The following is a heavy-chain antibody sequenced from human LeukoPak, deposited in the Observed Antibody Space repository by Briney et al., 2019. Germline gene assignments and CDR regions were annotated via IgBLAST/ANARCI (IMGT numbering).Heavy chain of an antibody. J-gene: IGHJ4*02. CDR2: ISYSGST. Sequence: SQTLSLTCTVSGGSINSGAHYWSWVRQPPGTGLEWIGYISYSGSTYYNPSLKSRVTISVDTSKNQFSLKLSSVTAADTAVYYCARYYGGNSNFDYWGQGTLVSVSS. CDR3: ARYYGGNSNFDY. CDR1: GGSINSGAHY. D-gene: IGHD4-23*01. V-gene: IGHV4-30-4*01.